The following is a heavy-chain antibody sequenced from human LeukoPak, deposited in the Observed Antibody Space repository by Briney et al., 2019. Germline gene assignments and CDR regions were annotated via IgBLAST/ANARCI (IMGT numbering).Heavy chain of an antibody. CDR2: ISSSGGTT. CDR3: AKVAARRDYQAYFEH. CDR1: GFTFSNYA. J-gene: IGHJ4*02. Sequence: GGCLRLSFSASGFTFSNYAMSWVRQAPGKGRGWGAAISSSGGTTYYAASVRGRFNMSRDNSKGMLDLDRSSLGAEDGAVDDCAKVAARRDYQAYFEHWAQETEVSVS. D-gene: IGHD5-24*01. V-gene: IGHV3-23*01.